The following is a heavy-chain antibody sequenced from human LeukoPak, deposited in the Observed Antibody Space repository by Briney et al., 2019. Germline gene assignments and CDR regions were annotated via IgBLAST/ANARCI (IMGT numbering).Heavy chain of an antibody. D-gene: IGHD2-2*01. CDR2: INWSGGST. CDR3: ARLVVPAGYYMDV. CDR1: GFTFDDYG. V-gene: IGHV3-20*04. J-gene: IGHJ6*03. Sequence: GGSLRLSCAASGFTFDDYGMSWVHQAPGKGLECVSGINWSGGSTGYADSVKGRFTISRDNAKNSLHLQMNSLRAEDTALYYCARLVVPAGYYMDVWGKGTTVTVSS.